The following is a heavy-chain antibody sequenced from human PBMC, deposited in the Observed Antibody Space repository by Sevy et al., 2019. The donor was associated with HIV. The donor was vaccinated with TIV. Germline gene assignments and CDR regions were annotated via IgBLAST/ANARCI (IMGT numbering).Heavy chain of an antibody. J-gene: IGHJ3*01. V-gene: IGHV3-7*01. CDR1: GFTFSNYW. Sequence: GGSLRLSCAVSGFTFSNYWMHWVREAPGKGLEWVANIKQDGSEKYYVDSVKGRLGISRDNAKNLVYLQMNSLRVEDTDVYYCMTAMLDVGGQRTMVTVSS. CDR2: IKQDGSEK. CDR3: MTAMLDV. D-gene: IGHD1-1*01.